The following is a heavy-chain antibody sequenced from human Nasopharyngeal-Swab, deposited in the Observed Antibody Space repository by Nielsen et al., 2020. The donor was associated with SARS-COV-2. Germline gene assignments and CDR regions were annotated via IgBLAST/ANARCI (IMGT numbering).Heavy chain of an antibody. D-gene: IGHD6-13*01. Sequence: SETLSLTCTVSGYSISSGYYWGWIRQPPGKGLEWMGSIYHSGSTYYNPSLKSRVTISVDTSKNQFSLKLSSVTAADTAVYYCTYSSSWYFYGMDVWGQGTTVTVSS. CDR3: TYSSSWYFYGMDV. CDR2: IYHSGST. CDR1: GYSISSGYY. V-gene: IGHV4-38-2*02. J-gene: IGHJ6*02.